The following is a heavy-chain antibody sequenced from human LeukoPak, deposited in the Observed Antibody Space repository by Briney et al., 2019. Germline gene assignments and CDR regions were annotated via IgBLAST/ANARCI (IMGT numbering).Heavy chain of an antibody. Sequence: PSQTLSLTCTVSGGSISSGDYYWSWIRQPPGKGLEWIGYIYYSGSTYYNPSLKSRVTISVDTSKNQFSLKLSSVTAADTAVYYCARDGHSSGWGIVYWGQGTLVTVSS. J-gene: IGHJ4*02. CDR2: IYYSGST. D-gene: IGHD6-19*01. CDR3: ARDGHSSGWGIVY. V-gene: IGHV4-30-4*08. CDR1: GGSISSGDYY.